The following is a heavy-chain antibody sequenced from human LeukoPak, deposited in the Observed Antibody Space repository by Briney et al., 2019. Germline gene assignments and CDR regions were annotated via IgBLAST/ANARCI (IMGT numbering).Heavy chain of an antibody. D-gene: IGHD6-6*01. V-gene: IGHV3-30*02. CDR1: GFTFSHYG. CDR2: IWYDGSNK. CDR3: AKERYSSSWEGSLTYIYDY. J-gene: IGHJ4*02. Sequence: GGSLRLSCAASGFTFSHYGMHWVRQAPGKGLEWVAFIWYDGSNKYYADSVKGRFTISRDNSKNTLYLQMNSLRAEDTAVYYCAKERYSSSWEGSLTYIYDYWGQGTLVTVSS.